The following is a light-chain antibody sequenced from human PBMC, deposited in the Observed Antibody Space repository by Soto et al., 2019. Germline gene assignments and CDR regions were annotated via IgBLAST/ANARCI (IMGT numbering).Light chain of an antibody. J-gene: IGLJ2*01. CDR1: SSDVGGYNY. V-gene: IGLV2-14*01. CDR3: SSYTRSSTLV. Sequence: QSVLTQPASVSGSPGQSITISCTGTSSDVGGYNYVSWYQQHPGKAPKLMIYEVSNRPSGVSNRFSGSKSGNTASLTISGLQAADEADYYCSSYTRSSTLVFGGGTKLTVL. CDR2: EVS.